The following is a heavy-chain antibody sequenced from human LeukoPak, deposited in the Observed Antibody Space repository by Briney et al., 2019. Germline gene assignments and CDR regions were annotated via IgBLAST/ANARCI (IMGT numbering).Heavy chain of an antibody. CDR3: AREPTTVTTDASFDY. Sequence: GGSLRLSCAASGFTFSSYAMSWVRQAPGKGLEWVSAIVGSGGSTYYADSVKGRFTISRDNAKNSLYLQMNSLRAEDTAVYYCAREPTTVTTDASFDYWGQGTLVTVSS. D-gene: IGHD4-17*01. J-gene: IGHJ4*02. CDR1: GFTFSSYA. V-gene: IGHV3-23*01. CDR2: IVGSGGST.